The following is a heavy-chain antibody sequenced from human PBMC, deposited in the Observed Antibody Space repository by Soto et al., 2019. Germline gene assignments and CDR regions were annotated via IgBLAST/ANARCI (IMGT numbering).Heavy chain of an antibody. D-gene: IGHD2-21*02. Sequence: QVQLQESGPGLVRPSETLSLTCTVSGGSINSHYWSWIRQPPGKGLEWIGYIYFSGSTNYNLSLKSRVTMSVDTYKNQFSLKLESVTAADAATYYCARFGDWGFDYWGQGILVTVSS. CDR3: ARFGDWGFDY. CDR2: IYFSGST. CDR1: GGSINSHY. J-gene: IGHJ4*02. V-gene: IGHV4-59*11.